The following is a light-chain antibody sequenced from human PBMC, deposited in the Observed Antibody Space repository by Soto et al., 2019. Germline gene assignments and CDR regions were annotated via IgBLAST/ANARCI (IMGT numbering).Light chain of an antibody. CDR1: QSVSSNS. J-gene: IGKJ1*01. CDR2: GAS. Sequence: EIVLTQSPGTLSLSPGERATLSCRASQSVSSNSLAWYQRKPGQAPRLLIYGASYRATDIPHRFSGSGSGTDFTVTITRLDPEDFAVYYCQQYGGSPPTFGQGTKVEIK. CDR3: QQYGGSPPT. V-gene: IGKV3-20*01.